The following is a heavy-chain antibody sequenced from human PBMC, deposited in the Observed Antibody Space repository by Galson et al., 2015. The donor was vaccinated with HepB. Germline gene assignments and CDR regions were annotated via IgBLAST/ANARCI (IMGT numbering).Heavy chain of an antibody. CDR1: GSTFSHLW. Sequence: SLRLSCAVSGSTFSHLWMTWVRQVPGRGLEWVGRIKSKPDGETTDYAAPAKNRFTISRDDSKNTLYLEMDSLKIEDTAVYYCTTDVPLYGGANCESWGQGTLVTVSS. CDR2: IKSKPDGETT. V-gene: IGHV3-15*01. D-gene: IGHD3-3*01. CDR3: TTDVPLYGGANCES. J-gene: IGHJ4*02.